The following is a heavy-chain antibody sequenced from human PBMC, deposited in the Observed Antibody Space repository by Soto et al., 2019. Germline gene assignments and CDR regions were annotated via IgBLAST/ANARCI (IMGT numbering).Heavy chain of an antibody. Sequence: EVQLVESGGGFVQPGGSLRLSCAASGFTFDSYSMTWVRQAPGKGLEWVAHIKQDGGQTYYVDSVKGRFTISRDNAKTSLYLQMNSLRAEDTSVYFCARGGNGYENWPPYYYYGMDVWGQGTTVTVSS. V-gene: IGHV3-7*01. CDR2: IKQDGGQT. CDR3: ARGGNGYENWPPYYYYGMDV. D-gene: IGHD5-12*01. J-gene: IGHJ6*02. CDR1: GFTFDSYS.